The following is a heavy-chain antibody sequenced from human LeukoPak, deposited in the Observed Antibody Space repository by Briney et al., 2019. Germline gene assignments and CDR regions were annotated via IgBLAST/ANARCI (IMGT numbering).Heavy chain of an antibody. Sequence: PGGSLRLSCAASGFTFSSYEMNWVRQAPGEGLEWVSYISSSGSTIYYADSVKGRFTISRDNAKNSLYLQMNSLRAEDTAVYYCARSGDYGDHFDYWGQGTLVTVSS. D-gene: IGHD4-17*01. CDR3: ARSGDYGDHFDY. CDR1: GFTFSSYE. CDR2: ISSSGSTI. J-gene: IGHJ4*02. V-gene: IGHV3-48*03.